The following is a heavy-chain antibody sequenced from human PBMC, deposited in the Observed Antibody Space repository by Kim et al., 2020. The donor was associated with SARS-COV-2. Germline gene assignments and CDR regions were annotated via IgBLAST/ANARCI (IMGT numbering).Heavy chain of an antibody. CDR2: ISDNGGNT. J-gene: IGHJ4*02. V-gene: IGHV3-23*01. CDR3: AKGKTTAGKTDSFDY. CDR1: GFIFSSYG. Sequence: GGSLRLSCAASGFIFSSYGMSWVRQAPGKGLEWVSIISDNGGNTYYADSVKGRFTISRDNSKNTVFLQMDSLRAEDTALYYCAKGKTTAGKTDSFDYWGEGARVTLS. D-gene: IGHD1-1*01.